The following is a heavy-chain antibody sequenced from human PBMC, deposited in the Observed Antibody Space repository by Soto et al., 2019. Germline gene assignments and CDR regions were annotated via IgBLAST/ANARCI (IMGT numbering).Heavy chain of an antibody. D-gene: IGHD4-17*01. CDR3: ATVPKVTTLVGAFDI. J-gene: IGHJ3*02. Sequence: PGGSLRLSCAASGFTFSSYSMNWVRQAPGKGLEWVSSISSSSSYIYYADSVKGRFTISRDNAKNSLYLQMNSLRAEDTAVYYCATVPKVTTLVGAFDIWGQGTMVTVSS. V-gene: IGHV3-21*01. CDR2: ISSSSSYI. CDR1: GFTFSSYS.